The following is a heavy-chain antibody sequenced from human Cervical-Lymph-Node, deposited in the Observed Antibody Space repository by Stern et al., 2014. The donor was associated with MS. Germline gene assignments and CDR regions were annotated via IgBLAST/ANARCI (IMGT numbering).Heavy chain of an antibody. Sequence: QVQLVQSGAEVKKPGTSVQVSCKASGYTFTSYYMHWVRQAPGQGLEWMGAVNPSGGGTSYAQMFQGRLTLTRDTSTRTVYMHLGSLRSEDTAIYYCAKRARCGGDCHAFDIWGQGTMVTVSS. D-gene: IGHD2-21*02. CDR1: GYTFTSYY. CDR2: VNPSGGGT. CDR3: AKRARCGGDCHAFDI. J-gene: IGHJ3*02. V-gene: IGHV1-46*01.